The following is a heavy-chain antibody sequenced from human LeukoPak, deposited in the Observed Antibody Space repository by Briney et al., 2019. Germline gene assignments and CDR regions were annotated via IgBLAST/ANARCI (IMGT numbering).Heavy chain of an antibody. CDR2: IRSKANSYAT. CDR3: TARYGDYHY. Sequence: GGSLRLSCAASGFTFSGSAMHWVRQAPGKGLEWVGRIRSKANSYATAYAASVKGRFTISRDDSKNTAYLQMNSLKTEDTAVYYCTARYGDYHYWGQGTLVTVSS. D-gene: IGHD4-17*01. J-gene: IGHJ4*02. V-gene: IGHV3-73*01. CDR1: GFTFSGSA.